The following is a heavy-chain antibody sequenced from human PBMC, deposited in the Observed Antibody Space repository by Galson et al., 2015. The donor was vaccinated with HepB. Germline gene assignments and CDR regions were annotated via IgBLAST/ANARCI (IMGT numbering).Heavy chain of an antibody. D-gene: IGHD4-17*01. CDR3: ARGTGGDYGYYYGMDV. V-gene: IGHV5-51*03. J-gene: IGHJ6*02. Sequence: QSGAEVKKPGESLKISCKGSGYTFTSYWIAWVRQMPGKGLEWMGIIYPGDSNTRYSPSFQGQVTISADKSISTAFLQWSSLKASDTAMYYCARGTGGDYGYYYGMDVWGQGTTVTVSS. CDR1: GYTFTSYW. CDR2: IYPGDSNT.